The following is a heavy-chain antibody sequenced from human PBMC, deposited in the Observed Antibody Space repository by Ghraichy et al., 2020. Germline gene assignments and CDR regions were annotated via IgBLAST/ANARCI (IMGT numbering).Heavy chain of an antibody. CDR3: ARASTVVRFYYYGGLDV. V-gene: IGHV3-48*02. Sequence: GESLNISCVGSEFTFSFYSMNWVRQSPGKGLEWVSHISSSGRNIFYADSVKGRFTISRDNAQNSLSLQMNSLRDEDSAVYYCARASTVVRFYYYGGLDVWGQGTTVTVSS. J-gene: IGHJ6*02. CDR1: EFTFSFYS. D-gene: IGHD4-23*01. CDR2: ISSSGRNI.